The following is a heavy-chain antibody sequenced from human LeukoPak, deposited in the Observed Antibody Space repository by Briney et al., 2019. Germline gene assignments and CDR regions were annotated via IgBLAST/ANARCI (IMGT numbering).Heavy chain of an antibody. CDR3: ARTYSSSSYSPFDY. Sequence: GGSLRLSCVASGFTFSTYGMHWVRQAPGKGLEWVSVIYYGGSTYYADSVKGRFTISRDNSKNTLYLQMNSLRAEDTAVYYCARTYSSSSYSPFDYWGQGTLVTVSS. CDR2: IYYGGST. CDR1: GFTFSTYG. J-gene: IGHJ4*02. D-gene: IGHD6-13*01. V-gene: IGHV3-NL1*01.